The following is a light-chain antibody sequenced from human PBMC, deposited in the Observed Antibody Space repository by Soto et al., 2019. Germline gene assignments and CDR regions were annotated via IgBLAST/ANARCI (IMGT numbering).Light chain of an antibody. CDR2: LAS. CDR3: MQTLQTPPYS. CDR1: QSLLHSNGYNF. V-gene: IGKV2-28*01. Sequence: DIVMTQSPLFLPVTPGEPASISCRSSQSLLHSNGYNFLDWYLQRPGQSPQLLIFLASTRASGVPDRFSGTASGTHFTLEISRVEAEDVGVYYCMQTLQTPPYSFGQGTKVEIK. J-gene: IGKJ2*01.